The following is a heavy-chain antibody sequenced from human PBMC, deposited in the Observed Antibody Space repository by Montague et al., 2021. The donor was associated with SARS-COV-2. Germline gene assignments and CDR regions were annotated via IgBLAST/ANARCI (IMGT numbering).Heavy chain of an antibody. CDR2: IYYSGST. CDR3: ARDGGTVTTFLGVGYVRGGLNGFDP. V-gene: IGHV4-39*07. D-gene: IGHD4-17*01. Sequence: SETLSLTCTVSGGSISSSSYYWGWIRQPPGKGLEWIGSIYYSGSTYYNPSLESRVTISVDTSKNQSSLKLSSVTAADTAVYYCARDGGTVTTFLGVGYVRGGLNGFDPWGQGTLVTVSS. CDR1: GGSISSSSYY. J-gene: IGHJ5*02.